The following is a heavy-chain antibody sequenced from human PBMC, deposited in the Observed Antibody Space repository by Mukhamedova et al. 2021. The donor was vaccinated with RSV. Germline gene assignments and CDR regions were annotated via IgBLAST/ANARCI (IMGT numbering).Heavy chain of an antibody. D-gene: IGHD1-14*01. V-gene: IGHV3-23*01. CDR2: ISSSGGKS. Sequence: VSGISSSGGKSYYADYVKGRFTIYRDNSKNTLYLQINSLRAEDTAVYYCAKFGTSGVTSSLVDYWGPGNLVTVTS. CDR3: AKFGTSGVTSSLVDY. J-gene: IGHJ4*02.